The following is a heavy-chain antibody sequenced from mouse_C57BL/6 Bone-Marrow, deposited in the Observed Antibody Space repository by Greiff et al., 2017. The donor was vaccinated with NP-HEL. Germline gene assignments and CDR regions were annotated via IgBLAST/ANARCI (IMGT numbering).Heavy chain of an antibody. D-gene: IGHD2-4*01. CDR3: ARWETSYYDYGTLAY. J-gene: IGHJ3*01. Sequence: QVHVKQPGAELVKPGASVKLSCKASGYTFTSYWMHWVKQRPGRGLEWIGRIDPTSGGTKYNEKFKSKATLTVDKPSSTAYMQLSILTSEGSAVYYCARWETSYYDYGTLAYWGQGTLVTVSA. CDR2: IDPTSGGT. V-gene: IGHV1-72*01. CDR1: GYTFTSYW.